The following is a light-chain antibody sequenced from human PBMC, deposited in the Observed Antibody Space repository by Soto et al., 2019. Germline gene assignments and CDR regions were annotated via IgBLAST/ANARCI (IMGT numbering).Light chain of an antibody. J-gene: IGLJ1*01. Sequence: QSVLTQPASVSGSPGQSITISCTGTSSDVGAYKYVSWYQQHPGKAPKLMIYDVSNRPSGVSNRFSGSKSGNTASLTISGLQAEDEADYYCTSYTSSSTPVFGTGTKLTVL. CDR2: DVS. CDR1: SSDVGAYKY. CDR3: TSYTSSSTPV. V-gene: IGLV2-14*01.